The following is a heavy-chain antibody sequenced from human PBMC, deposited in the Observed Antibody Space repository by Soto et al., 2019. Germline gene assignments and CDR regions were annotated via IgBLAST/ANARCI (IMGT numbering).Heavy chain of an antibody. CDR2: IHHSGST. CDR1: GASFSGYY. J-gene: IGHJ4*02. CDR3: ARGHSTSGYDY. Sequence: XETLSLTCSVDGASFSGYYWSWIRQSPGKGLEWIGEIHHSGSTHYNPSLKSRLTFSIDESQSQFYMMLTSVTAADTALYFCARGHSTSGYDYWGQGSLVTVSS. D-gene: IGHD6-6*01. V-gene: IGHV4-34*01.